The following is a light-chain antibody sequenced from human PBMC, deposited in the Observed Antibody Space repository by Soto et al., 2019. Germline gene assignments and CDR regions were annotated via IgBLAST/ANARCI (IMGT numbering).Light chain of an antibody. CDR1: SSDIGAYNF. V-gene: IGLV2-14*03. J-gene: IGLJ2*01. CDR3: TSWTTSTTMI. Sequence: LTQPASVSGSPGQSITISCTGTSSDIGAYNFVSWYQQHPGKAPKLMLYDVNIRPSGVSNRFSGSKSGNTASLTISGLQAEDEADYYCTSWTTSTTMIFGAGTKVTVL. CDR2: DVN.